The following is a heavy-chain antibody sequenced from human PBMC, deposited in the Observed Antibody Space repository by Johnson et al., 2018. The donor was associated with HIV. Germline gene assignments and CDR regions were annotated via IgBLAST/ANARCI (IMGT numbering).Heavy chain of an antibody. Sequence: VQLVESGGGLAQPGGSLRLSCAASGFTFSSYWMHWVRQAPGKGLVWVSRINSDGSSKSYADSVKGRFTISRDNAKNTLYLQMNSRRAEDTAVYYCARYSSGWQGLDAFDIWGQGTMVTVSS. CDR1: GFTFSSYW. D-gene: IGHD6-19*01. CDR3: ARYSSGWQGLDAFDI. CDR2: INSDGSSK. J-gene: IGHJ3*02. V-gene: IGHV3-74*01.